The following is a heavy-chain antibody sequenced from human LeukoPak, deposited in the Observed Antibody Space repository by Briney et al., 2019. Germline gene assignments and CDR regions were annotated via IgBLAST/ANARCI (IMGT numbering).Heavy chain of an antibody. V-gene: IGHV4-59*08. CDR3: ARLTYGGAEVY. CDR2: IYYSGST. CDR1: GGSISSYY. Sequence: SETLSLTCTVSGGSISSYYWSWIRQPPGKGLEWIGYIYYSGSTNYNPSLKSRVTISVDTSKNQFSLKLSSVTAADTAVYYCARLTYGGAEVYWGQGTLVTVSS. D-gene: IGHD3-16*01. J-gene: IGHJ4*02.